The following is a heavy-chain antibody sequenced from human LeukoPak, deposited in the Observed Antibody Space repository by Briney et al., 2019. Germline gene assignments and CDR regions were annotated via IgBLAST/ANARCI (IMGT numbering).Heavy chain of an antibody. V-gene: IGHV4-31*03. J-gene: IGHJ5*02. CDR3: AREILGNWFDP. Sequence: PSETLSLTCTVSGGSISSGGYYWSWIRQHPGKGLEWIGYIYYSGSTYYNPSLKSRVTISVDTSKNQSSLKLSSVTAADTAVYYCAREILGNWFDPWGQGTLVTVSS. CDR2: IYYSGST. CDR1: GGSISSGGYY. D-gene: IGHD2/OR15-2a*01.